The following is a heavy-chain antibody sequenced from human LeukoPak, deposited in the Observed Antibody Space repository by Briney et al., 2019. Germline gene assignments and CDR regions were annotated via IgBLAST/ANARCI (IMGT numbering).Heavy chain of an antibody. Sequence: PGRSLRLFCAASGFTFSSYAMHWVRQAPGKGLEWVAVISYDGSNKYYADSVKGRFTISGDNSKNTLYLQMNSLRAEDTAVYYCARVAGASYSSGWGLGDYWGQGTLVTVSS. CDR2: ISYDGSNK. CDR3: ARVAGASYSSGWGLGDY. CDR1: GFTFSSYA. D-gene: IGHD6-19*01. V-gene: IGHV3-30*04. J-gene: IGHJ4*02.